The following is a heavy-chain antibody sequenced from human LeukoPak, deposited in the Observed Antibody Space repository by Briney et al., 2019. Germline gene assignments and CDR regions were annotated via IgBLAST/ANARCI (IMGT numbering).Heavy chain of an antibody. V-gene: IGHV3-21*01. Sequence: PGGSLRLSCAASGFIFNSHSMNWVRQAPGKGLEWVSSISSTSSYIYYADSVKSRFTISRDNAKNSLYLQMNSLRAEDTAVYYCARDSPPYGDYEGPDYWGQGTLVTVSS. CDR1: GFIFNSHS. J-gene: IGHJ4*02. D-gene: IGHD4-17*01. CDR2: ISSTSSYI. CDR3: ARDSPPYGDYEGPDY.